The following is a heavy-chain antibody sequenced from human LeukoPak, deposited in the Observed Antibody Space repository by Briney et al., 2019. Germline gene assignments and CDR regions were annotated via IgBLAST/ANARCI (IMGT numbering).Heavy chain of an antibody. V-gene: IGHV1-18*04. D-gene: IGHD1-26*01. CDR3: ARVVYSGSYLFDY. CDR2: ISAYNGNT. Sequence: ASVKVSCKASGSTFTGYYMHWVRQAPGQGLEWMGWISAYNGNTNYAQKLQGRVTMTTDTSTSTAYMELRSLRSDDTAVYYCARVVYSGSYLFDYWGQGTLVTVSS. J-gene: IGHJ4*02. CDR1: GSTFTGYY.